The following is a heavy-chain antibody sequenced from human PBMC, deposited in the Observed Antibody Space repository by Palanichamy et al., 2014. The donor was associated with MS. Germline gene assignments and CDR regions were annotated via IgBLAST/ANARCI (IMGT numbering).Heavy chain of an antibody. V-gene: IGHV1-69*01. Sequence: QVQLVQSGREVKKPGSSVKVSCKASGGTFSSYAISWVRQAPGQGLEWMGGIIPIFGTANYAQKFQGRVTITADESTSTAYMELSSLRSEDTAVYYCATPEGRGDCSSTSCYFGYWGQGTLVTVSS. D-gene: IGHD2-2*01. CDR1: GGTFSSYA. CDR2: IIPIFGTA. J-gene: IGHJ4*02. CDR3: ATPEGRGDCSSTSCYFGY.